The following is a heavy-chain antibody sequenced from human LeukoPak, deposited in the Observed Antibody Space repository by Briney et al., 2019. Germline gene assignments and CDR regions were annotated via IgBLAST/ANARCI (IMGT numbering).Heavy chain of an antibody. CDR1: GFTVSNNY. D-gene: IGHD3-22*01. Sequence: GGSLRLSCAASGFTVSNNYMNWVRQAPGKGLEWVSVIYSGGSTSYADSVKGRSTISRDNSRNTVSLQMNTLRAEDTAVYYCARGNSYDSSGYPEYFQNWGQGTLVTVSS. V-gene: IGHV3-66*01. CDR2: IYSGGST. J-gene: IGHJ1*01. CDR3: ARGNSYDSSGYPEYFQN.